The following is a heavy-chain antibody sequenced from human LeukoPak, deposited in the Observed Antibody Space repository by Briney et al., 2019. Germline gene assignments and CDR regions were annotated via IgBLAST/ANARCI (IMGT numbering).Heavy chain of an antibody. J-gene: IGHJ6*02. D-gene: IGHD6-19*01. CDR2: ISWNSGSI. Sequence: GRSPRLSCAASGFTFDDYAMHWVRQAPGKGLEWVSGISWNSGSIGYADSVKGRFTISRDNAKNSLYLQMNSLRAEDTALYYCAKDKWMDYYYGMDVWGQGTTVTVSS. V-gene: IGHV3-9*01. CDR3: AKDKWMDYYYGMDV. CDR1: GFTFDDYA.